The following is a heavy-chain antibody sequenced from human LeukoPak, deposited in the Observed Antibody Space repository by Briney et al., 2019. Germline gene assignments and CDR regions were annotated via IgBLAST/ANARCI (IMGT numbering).Heavy chain of an antibody. Sequence: PSQTLSLNCTVSGGSISGGSYYWSWIRQPPGKGLEWIGYIYYSGSTKYNLSLKSRVTISVDTSKNQFSLKLSSVTAADTAVYYCAAGYSGSSDFDYWGQGTLVTVSS. V-gene: IGHV4-61*01. CDR1: GGSISGGSYY. D-gene: IGHD1-26*01. CDR2: IYYSGST. CDR3: AAGYSGSSDFDY. J-gene: IGHJ4*02.